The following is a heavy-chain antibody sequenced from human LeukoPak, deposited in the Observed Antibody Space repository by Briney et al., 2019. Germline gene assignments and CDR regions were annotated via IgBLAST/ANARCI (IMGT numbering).Heavy chain of an antibody. J-gene: IGHJ3*02. D-gene: IGHD3-22*01. CDR1: GFTVSSNY. Sequence: GGSLRLSCAASGFTVSSNYMSWVRQAPGKGLEWVSVIYSSGSTYYADSVKGRFTISRDNSKNTLYLQMNSLRAEDTAVYYCARDRGDSSGYAFDIWGQGTMVTVSS. CDR2: IYSSGST. V-gene: IGHV3-53*01. CDR3: ARDRGDSSGYAFDI.